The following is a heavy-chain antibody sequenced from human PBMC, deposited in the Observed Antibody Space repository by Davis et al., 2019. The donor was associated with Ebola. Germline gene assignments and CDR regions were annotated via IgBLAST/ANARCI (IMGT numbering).Heavy chain of an antibody. D-gene: IGHD6-13*01. Sequence: PGGSLRLSCAASGFTFSNAWMNWVRQAPGKGLEWVANIKQDGSEKYYVDSVKGRFTISRDNAKNSLYLQMNSLRAEDTAVYYCARIAAAGIYYYYGMDVWGQGTTVTVSS. V-gene: IGHV3-7*01. J-gene: IGHJ6*02. CDR3: ARIAAAGIYYYYGMDV. CDR2: IKQDGSEK. CDR1: GFTFSNAW.